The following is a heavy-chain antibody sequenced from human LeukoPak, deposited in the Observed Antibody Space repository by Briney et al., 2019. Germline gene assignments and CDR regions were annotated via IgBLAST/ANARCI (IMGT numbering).Heavy chain of an antibody. CDR1: GYSFISYW. CDR3: ARTTDSSGYYLDAFDI. J-gene: IGHJ3*02. D-gene: IGHD3-22*01. Sequence: TGESLKISCKGSGYSFISYWIGWVRQMPGKGLEWMGIIYPGDSDTRYSPSFQGQVTISADKSISTAYLQWSSLKASDTAMYYCARTTDSSGYYLDAFDIWGQGTMVTVSS. V-gene: IGHV5-51*01. CDR2: IYPGDSDT.